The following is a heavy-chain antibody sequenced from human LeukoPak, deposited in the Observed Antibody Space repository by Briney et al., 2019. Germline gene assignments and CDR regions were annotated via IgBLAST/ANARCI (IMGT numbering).Heavy chain of an antibody. D-gene: IGHD5-18*01. CDR1: GFTFSSYD. CDR3: ARDGFPNGYDY. CDR2: IGTAGDT. V-gene: IGHV3-13*01. Sequence: GGSLRLSCAASGFTFSSYDMHWVRQATGKGLEWVSAIGTAGDTYYPGSVKGRFTISRENAKNSLYLQMNSLRAEDTAVYYCARDGFPNGYDYWGQGTLVTVSS. J-gene: IGHJ4*02.